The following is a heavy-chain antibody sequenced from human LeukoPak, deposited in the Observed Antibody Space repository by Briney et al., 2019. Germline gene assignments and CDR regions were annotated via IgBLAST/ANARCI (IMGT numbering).Heavy chain of an antibody. Sequence: SETLSLTCTVSGGSISSGGYYWSWIRQHPGKGLEWFGYIYYSGSTYYNPSLKSRVTISVDTSKNQFSLKLSAVTAADTAVYYCARYCGGDCYSAGAFDIWGQGTMVTVSS. CDR2: IYYSGST. CDR1: GGSISSGGYY. V-gene: IGHV4-31*03. J-gene: IGHJ3*02. CDR3: ARYCGGDCYSAGAFDI. D-gene: IGHD2-21*02.